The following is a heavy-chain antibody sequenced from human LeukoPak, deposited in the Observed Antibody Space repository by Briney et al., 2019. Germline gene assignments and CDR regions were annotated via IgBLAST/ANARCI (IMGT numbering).Heavy chain of an antibody. CDR2: IYHSGTT. J-gene: IGHJ4*02. Sequence: SETLSLTCAVSGDSISSGGYSWSWIRQPPGKGLEWIGYIYHSGTTYYNPSLKSRVTISIDRSKNQFSLNLSSVTAEDTAVYYCILMITFGGVIGEGLYWGQGTLVTVSS. CDR1: GDSISSGGYS. D-gene: IGHD3-16*02. V-gene: IGHV4-30-2*01. CDR3: ILMITFGGVIGEGLY.